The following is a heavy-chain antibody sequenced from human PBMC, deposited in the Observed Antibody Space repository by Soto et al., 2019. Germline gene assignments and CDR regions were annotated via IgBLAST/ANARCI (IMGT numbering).Heavy chain of an antibody. CDR3: ARGSCSSTSCYKAYYFDL. J-gene: IGHJ4*02. CDR1: GGTFSGYA. Sequence: QVQLVQSGAEVKKPGSSVKVSCKASGGTFSGYAISWVRQAPGQGLEWMGEIIPMFGTSNYAQKFQGRVTITADESTSTAYMELSSRRSEDTAVYYCARGSCSSTSCYKAYYFDLWGQGTLVTVSS. V-gene: IGHV1-69*01. CDR2: IIPMFGTS. D-gene: IGHD2-2*02.